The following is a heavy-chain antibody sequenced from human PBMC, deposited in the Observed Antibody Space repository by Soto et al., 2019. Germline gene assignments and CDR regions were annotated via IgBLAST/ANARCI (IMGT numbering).Heavy chain of an antibody. CDR3: AKLPRGQHNWFDY. CDR1: GYSFTSYW. Sequence: PGESLKISCKGSGYSFTSYWINWVRQMPGKGLEWLGIIYPDDSETVYNPSLQGQVTFSVDKSISTAYLQWSSLKASDTAMYYCAKLPRGQHNWFDYWGQGTLVTVSS. V-gene: IGHV5-51*01. D-gene: IGHD1-1*01. CDR2: IYPDDSET. J-gene: IGHJ4*02.